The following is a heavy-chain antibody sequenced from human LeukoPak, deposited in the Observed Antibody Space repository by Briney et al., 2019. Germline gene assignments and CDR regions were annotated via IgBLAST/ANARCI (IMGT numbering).Heavy chain of an antibody. CDR1: GYTFTSYG. V-gene: IGHV1-18*01. Sequence: ASVKVSCKASGYTFTSYGISWVRQAPGQALEWMGWISGYNGNTNHAQKLQGRVTMTTDTSTSTAYMELRSLRSDDTAVYYCARDFHSSGYYHYFHYWGQGTLVTVSS. CDR3: ARDFHSSGYYHYFHY. CDR2: ISGYNGNT. D-gene: IGHD3-22*01. J-gene: IGHJ4*02.